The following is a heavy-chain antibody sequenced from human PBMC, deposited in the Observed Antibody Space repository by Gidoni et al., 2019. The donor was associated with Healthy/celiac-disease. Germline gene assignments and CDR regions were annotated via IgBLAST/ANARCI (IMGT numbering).Heavy chain of an antibody. CDR2: INHSGST. V-gene: IGHV4-34*01. Sequence: QVQLQQWGAGLLKPSETLSLTCAVYGGSFSGYYWSWIRQPPGKGLESIGEINHSGSTNYNPSLKSRVTISVDTSKNQFSLKLSSVTAADTAVYYCARGLVVVPAAIDYWGQGTLVTVSS. CDR3: ARGLVVVPAAIDY. J-gene: IGHJ4*02. D-gene: IGHD2-2*01. CDR1: GGSFSGYY.